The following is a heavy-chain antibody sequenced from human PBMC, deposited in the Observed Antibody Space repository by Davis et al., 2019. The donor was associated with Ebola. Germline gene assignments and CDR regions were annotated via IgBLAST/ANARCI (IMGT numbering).Heavy chain of an antibody. Sequence: PGGSLRLSCAASGFTFSGYEMNWVRQAPGKGLEWVSYISSSGSTIYYADSVKGRFTISRDNAKNSLYLQMSSLRAEDTAVYYCARGYCSGGSCYPDAFDFWGQGTMVTVSS. D-gene: IGHD2-15*01. J-gene: IGHJ3*01. CDR1: GFTFSGYE. V-gene: IGHV3-48*03. CDR2: ISSSGSTI. CDR3: ARGYCSGGSCYPDAFDF.